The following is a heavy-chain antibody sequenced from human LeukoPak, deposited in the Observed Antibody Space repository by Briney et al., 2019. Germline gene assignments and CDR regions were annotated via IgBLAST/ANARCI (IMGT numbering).Heavy chain of an antibody. Sequence: PGGSLRLSCAASGFTVSSNYMNWVRQAPGKGLEWVSVIYSGGSTYYADSVKGRFTISRDNSKNTLYLQMNSLRDEDTAVYYCARGRIAARHYFDYWGQGTLVTASS. CDR2: IYSGGST. D-gene: IGHD6-6*01. V-gene: IGHV3-66*01. CDR1: GFTVSSNY. CDR3: ARGRIAARHYFDY. J-gene: IGHJ4*02.